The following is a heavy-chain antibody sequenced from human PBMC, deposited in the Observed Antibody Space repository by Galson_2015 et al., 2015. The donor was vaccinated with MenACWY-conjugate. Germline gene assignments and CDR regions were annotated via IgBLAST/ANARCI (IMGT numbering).Heavy chain of an antibody. Sequence: ATLSLSYTVSDGSIGCDYWCWLRPPPGRGVERIGYIFHSGTTNYSHYLKSRVTISVDTSKNQCSLKLTSVSAADAAVYYCATSVDNNYIYIQAWGQGTLVTVSS. J-gene: IGHJ1*01. CDR2: IFHSGTT. CDR1: DGSIGCDY. CDR3: ATSVDNNYIYIQA. D-gene: IGHD4-11*01. V-gene: IGHV4-59*01.